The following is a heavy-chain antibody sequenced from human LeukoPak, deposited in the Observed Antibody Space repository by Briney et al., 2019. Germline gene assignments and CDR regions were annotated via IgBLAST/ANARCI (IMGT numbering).Heavy chain of an antibody. J-gene: IGHJ4*02. Sequence: PGGSLRLSCAASGFTFSSYSMNWVRQAPGKGLEWVSYISSSSSTIYYADSVKGRFTISRDNAKNSLYLQMNSLRAEDTAVYYCARDLRRWTMIAEHYFDYWGQGTLVTVSS. CDR3: ARDLRRWTMIAEHYFDY. V-gene: IGHV3-48*01. CDR1: GFTFSSYS. D-gene: IGHD3-22*01. CDR2: ISSSSSTI.